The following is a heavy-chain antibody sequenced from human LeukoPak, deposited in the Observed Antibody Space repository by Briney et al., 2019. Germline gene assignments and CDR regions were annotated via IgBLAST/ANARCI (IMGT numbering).Heavy chain of an antibody. CDR1: GFTFSSYW. D-gene: IGHD3-10*01. V-gene: IGHV3-7*01. Sequence: GXXLRLSCAASGFTFSSYWMSWVRQARGKGVEWVANIKEDGIEKYYVASVKARFTISRDYAKNSLYLQMNSLRAEDTAVYYCAREYRTMVRGVQVWLDAFDIWGQGTMLTVSS. CDR3: AREYRTMVRGVQVWLDAFDI. CDR2: IKEDGIEK. J-gene: IGHJ3*02.